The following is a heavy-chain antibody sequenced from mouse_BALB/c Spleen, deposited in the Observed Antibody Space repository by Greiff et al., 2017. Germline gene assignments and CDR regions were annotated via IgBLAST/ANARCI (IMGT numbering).Heavy chain of an antibody. Sequence: EVQLVESGGGLVQPGGSRKLSCAASGFTFSSFGMHWVRQAPEKGLEWVAYISSGSSTIYYADTVKGRFTISRDNPKNTLFLQMTSLRSEDTAMYYCARDRTVGDAMDYWGQGTSVTVSS. D-gene: IGHD1-1*01. V-gene: IGHV5-17*02. J-gene: IGHJ4*01. CDR3: ARDRTVGDAMDY. CDR2: ISSGSSTI. CDR1: GFTFSSFG.